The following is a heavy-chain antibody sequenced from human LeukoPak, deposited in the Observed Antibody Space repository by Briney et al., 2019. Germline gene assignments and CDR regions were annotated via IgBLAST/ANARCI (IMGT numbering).Heavy chain of an antibody. CDR3: ARDNMVRGVIVSWFDP. CDR2: IIPIFGTA. Sequence: SVKVSCKSSGGTFSSYAISWVRQAPGQGLEWMGGIIPIFGTANYAQKFQGRVTITADESTSTAYMELSSLRSEDTAVYYCARDNMVRGVIVSWFDPWGQGTLVTVSS. J-gene: IGHJ5*02. D-gene: IGHD3-10*01. V-gene: IGHV1-69*13. CDR1: GGTFSSYA.